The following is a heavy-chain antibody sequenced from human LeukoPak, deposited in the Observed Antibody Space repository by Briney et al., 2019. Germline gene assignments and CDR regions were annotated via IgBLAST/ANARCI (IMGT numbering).Heavy chain of an antibody. Sequence: GASVKVSCKASGYTFTTYDINWVRQATGQGLEWMGWMNPNSGNTGYAQKFQGRVTMTRNTSISTAYMELSSLTSEDTAVYYCARGRRPTSGRSGRVFWGQGTLVTVSS. CDR1: GYTFTTYD. D-gene: IGHD6-19*01. CDR2: MNPNSGNT. CDR3: ARGRRPTSGRSGRVF. J-gene: IGHJ4*02. V-gene: IGHV1-8*01.